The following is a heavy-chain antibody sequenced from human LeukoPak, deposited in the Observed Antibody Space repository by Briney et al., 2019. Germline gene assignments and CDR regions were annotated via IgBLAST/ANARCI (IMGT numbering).Heavy chain of an antibody. J-gene: IGHJ4*02. V-gene: IGHV3-23*01. CDR2: ISGSGGST. Sequence: PGGSLRLSCAASGFTFSSYAMSWVRQAPGKGLEWVSAISGSGGSTYYADSVKGRFTISRDNSKNTLYLQMNSLRAEDTAIYYCAKDLYSSGRPDYWGQGTLVTVSS. CDR3: AKDLYSSGRPDY. CDR1: GFTFSSYA. D-gene: IGHD6-19*01.